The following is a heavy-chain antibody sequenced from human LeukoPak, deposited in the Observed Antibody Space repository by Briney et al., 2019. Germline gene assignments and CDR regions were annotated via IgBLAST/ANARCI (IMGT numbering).Heavy chain of an antibody. V-gene: IGHV3-15*01. D-gene: IGHD1-1*01. J-gene: IGHJ5*02. CDR3: TTDKFRINWSVATNWFDP. CDR1: GFTFSNAW. CDR2: IKSKTDGGTT. Sequence: KTGGSLRLSCAASGFTFSNAWMSWVRQAPGKGLEWGGRIKSKTDGGTTEYAAPVKHRFTISRDDSKNTLYLQMNSLKTEDTAVYYCTTDKFRINWSVATNWFDPWGQGTLVTVSS.